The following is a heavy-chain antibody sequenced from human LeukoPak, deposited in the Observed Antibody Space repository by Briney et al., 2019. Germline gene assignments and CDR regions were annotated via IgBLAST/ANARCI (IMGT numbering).Heavy chain of an antibody. Sequence: PGGSLRLSCAASGFTLSSYAMSWVRQAPGKGLEWVAFIRYDGSNKYYADSVKGRFTISRDNSKNTLYLQMNSLRAEDTAVYYCAKDAPDYWGQGTLVTVSS. V-gene: IGHV3-30*02. CDR2: IRYDGSNK. J-gene: IGHJ4*02. CDR1: GFTLSSYA. CDR3: AKDAPDY.